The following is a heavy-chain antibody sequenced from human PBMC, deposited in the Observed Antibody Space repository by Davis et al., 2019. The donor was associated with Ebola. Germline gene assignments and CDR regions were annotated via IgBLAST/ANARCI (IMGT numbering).Heavy chain of an antibody. J-gene: IGHJ2*01. CDR1: GGSVSSGGYY. CDR2: MYYSGYT. D-gene: IGHD2-21*02. Sequence: MPSETLSLTCSVSGGSVSSGGYYWNWIRQPPGKGLEWVVYMYYSGYTSYNPSLKSRVSISLDTTKNQFSLKMTSVTAADTAVYYCARLARTALIDYHYFDIWGRGTLVTVSS. V-gene: IGHV4-61*08. CDR3: ARLARTALIDYHYFDI.